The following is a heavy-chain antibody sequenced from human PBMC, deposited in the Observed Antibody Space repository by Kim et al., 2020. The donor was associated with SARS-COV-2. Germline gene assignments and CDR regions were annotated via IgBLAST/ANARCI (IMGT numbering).Heavy chain of an antibody. V-gene: IGHV5-10-1*01. Sequence: GESLKISCKGSGYSFTSYWISWVRQMPGKGLEWLGRIDPSDSYTNYSPSFQGHVTIPADKSISTAYLQWSSLKASDTAMHYCARVYCSGGSCYSFGGHYYYGMDVWGQGTTVTVSS. D-gene: IGHD2-15*01. J-gene: IGHJ6*02. CDR2: IDPSDSYT. CDR1: GYSFTSYW. CDR3: ARVYCSGGSCYSFGGHYYYGMDV.